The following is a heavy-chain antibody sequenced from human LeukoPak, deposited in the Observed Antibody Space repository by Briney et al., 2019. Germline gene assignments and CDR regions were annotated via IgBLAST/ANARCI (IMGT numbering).Heavy chain of an antibody. J-gene: IGHJ4*02. CDR2: ISSGSSYI. CDR1: GFTFSSYT. Sequence: GGSLRLSCAASGFTFSSYTMNWVRQAPGKGLEWASIISSGSSYIHYADSVKGRFTISRDNSKNTLYLQMSSLRAEDTALYYCAKVAYNWINYGPLDYWGRGTLVTVSS. V-gene: IGHV3-21*04. CDR3: AKVAYNWINYGPLDY. D-gene: IGHD1/OR15-1a*01.